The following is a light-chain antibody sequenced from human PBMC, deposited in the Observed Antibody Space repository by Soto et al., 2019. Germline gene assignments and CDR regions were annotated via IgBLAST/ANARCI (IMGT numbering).Light chain of an antibody. Sequence: TLSPSTLSVSPGERATLSCRASQSVSHKLAWYQQKPGQAPRLLIYDTSTRATGIPARFSGSGSRTDFTLTITHLQSEDFATYYCQHYLNYPITFGQGTRLEIK. J-gene: IGKJ5*01. V-gene: IGKV3-15*01. CDR2: DTS. CDR3: QHYLNYPIT. CDR1: QSVSHK.